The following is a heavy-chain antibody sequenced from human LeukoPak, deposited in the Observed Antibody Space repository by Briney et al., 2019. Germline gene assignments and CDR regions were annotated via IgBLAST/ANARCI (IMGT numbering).Heavy chain of an antibody. Sequence: SETLSLTCAVYGGSFSGYYWSWIRQPPGKGLEWIGEINHSGSTNYNPSLKSRFTISVDTSKNQFSLKLSSVTAADTAVYYCARGIAAAGPLDYWGQGTLVTVSS. J-gene: IGHJ4*02. CDR2: INHSGST. D-gene: IGHD6-13*01. V-gene: IGHV4-34*01. CDR3: ARGIAAAGPLDY. CDR1: GGSFSGYY.